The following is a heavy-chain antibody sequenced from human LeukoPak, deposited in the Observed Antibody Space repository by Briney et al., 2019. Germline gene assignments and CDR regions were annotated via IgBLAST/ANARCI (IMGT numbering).Heavy chain of an antibody. CDR3: ARFSSGCSTASCYLTY. Sequence: KPSETLSLTCTVSGGSLSSHFWSWIRQPPGKGLELIGHTYYTGTTYYNPSLNSRVTISLDTSRNQFSLRLTSVTAADTAVYYCARFSSGCSTASCYLTYWGQGTLVTVSS. CDR2: TYYTGTT. V-gene: IGHV4-59*11. CDR1: GGSLSSHF. D-gene: IGHD2-2*01. J-gene: IGHJ4*02.